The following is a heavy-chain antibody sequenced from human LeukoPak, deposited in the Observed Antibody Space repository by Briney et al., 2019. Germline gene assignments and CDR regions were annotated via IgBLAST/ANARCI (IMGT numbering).Heavy chain of an antibody. CDR2: IYTSGST. CDR1: GGSISSYY. Sequence: SETLSLTCTVSGGSISSYYWSWIRQPAGKGLEWIGRIYTSGSTNYNPSLKSRATMSVDTSKNQFSLKLSSVTAADTAVYYCARVTYSSSSMSVDGFDIWGQGTRDTVSS. CDR3: ARVTYSSSSMSVDGFDI. D-gene: IGHD6-6*01. J-gene: IGHJ3*02. V-gene: IGHV4-4*07.